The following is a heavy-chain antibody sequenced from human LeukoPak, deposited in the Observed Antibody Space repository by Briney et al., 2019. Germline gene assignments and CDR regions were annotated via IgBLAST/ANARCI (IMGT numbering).Heavy chain of an antibody. J-gene: IGHJ3*02. CDR2: MNPNSGNT. V-gene: IGHV1-8*03. CDR3: ARVGGPVLRFLEWLPRDDAFDI. CDR1: GYTFTSYD. Sequence: ASVKVSCNASGYTFTSYDINWVRQATGQGLEWMGWMNPNSGNTGYAQKFQGRVTITRNTSISTAYMELSSLRSEDTAVYYCARVGGPVLRFLEWLPRDDAFDIWGQGTMVTVSS. D-gene: IGHD3-3*01.